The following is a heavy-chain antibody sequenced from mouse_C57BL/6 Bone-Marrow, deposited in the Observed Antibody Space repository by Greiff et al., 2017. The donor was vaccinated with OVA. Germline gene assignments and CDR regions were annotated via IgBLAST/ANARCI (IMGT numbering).Heavy chain of an antibody. CDR3: ARNYGSSYLDY. CDR2: IDPSASYT. V-gene: IGHV1-69*01. CDR1: GYTFTSYW. Sequence: VQLQQPGAELVMPGASVKLSCKASGYTFTSYWMHWVKQRPGQGLEWIGEIDPSASYTNYNQKFKGKSTLTVDKSSSTAYMQLSSLTSEDSAVYYCARNYGSSYLDYWGQGTSVTVSS. J-gene: IGHJ4*01. D-gene: IGHD1-1*01.